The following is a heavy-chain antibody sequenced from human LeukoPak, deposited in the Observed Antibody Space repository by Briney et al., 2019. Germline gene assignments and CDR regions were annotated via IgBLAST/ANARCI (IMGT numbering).Heavy chain of an antibody. CDR2: INAGNGNT. CDR1: GYTFTSYA. V-gene: IGHV1-3*01. CDR3: AREGPGITMVRGVTITFGYYGMDV. D-gene: IGHD3-10*01. J-gene: IGHJ6*04. Sequence: GASVKVSCKASGYTFTSYAMHWVRQAPGQRLEWMGWINAGNGNTKYSQKFQGRVTITRDTSASTAYMELSSLRSEDTAVYYCAREGPGITMVRGVTITFGYYGMDVWGKGTTVTVSS.